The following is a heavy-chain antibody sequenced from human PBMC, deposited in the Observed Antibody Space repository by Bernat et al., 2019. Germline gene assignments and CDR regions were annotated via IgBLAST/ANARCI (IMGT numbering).Heavy chain of an antibody. CDR1: GFTFSSYA. CDR3: AKDGGLYYYGSGSSSDY. V-gene: IGHV3-23*04. D-gene: IGHD3-10*01. CDR2: ISGSGGST. J-gene: IGHJ4*02. Sequence: EVQLVESGGGLVQPGGSLRLSCAASGFTFSSYAMSWVRQAPGKGLEWVSAISGSGGSTYYADSVKGRFTISRDNSKNTLYLQMNSLRAEDTAVYYCAKDGGLYYYGSGSSSDYWGQGTLVTVSS.